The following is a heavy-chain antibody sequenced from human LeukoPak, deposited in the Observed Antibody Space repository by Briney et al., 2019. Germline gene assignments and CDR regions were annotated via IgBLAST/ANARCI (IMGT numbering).Heavy chain of an antibody. Sequence: SETLSLTCAVYGGSFSGYYWSWIRQPPGKGLEWIGEINHSGSTNYNPSLKSRVTISVDTSKNQFSLKLSSVTAADTAVYYCASGRGYNYFDYWGQGTLVTVSS. V-gene: IGHV4-34*01. D-gene: IGHD5-12*01. J-gene: IGHJ4*02. CDR2: INHSGST. CDR1: GGSFSGYY. CDR3: ASGRGYNYFDY.